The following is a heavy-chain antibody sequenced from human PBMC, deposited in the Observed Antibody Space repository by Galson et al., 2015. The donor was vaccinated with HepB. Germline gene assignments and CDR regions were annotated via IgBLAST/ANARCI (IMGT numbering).Heavy chain of an antibody. CDR2: INSDGSTT. CDR3: ARAEVGGTTPQGFDY. V-gene: IGHV3-74*03. Sequence: SLRLSCAASGFTFSSYWVHWVRQGPGKGLVWVSRINSDGSTTEYAGSVKGRFTISRDNAKNTLYLQMNSLRAEDTAVYFCARAEVGGTTPQGFDYWGQGTLVTVSS. CDR1: GFTFSSYW. D-gene: IGHD1-26*01. J-gene: IGHJ4*02.